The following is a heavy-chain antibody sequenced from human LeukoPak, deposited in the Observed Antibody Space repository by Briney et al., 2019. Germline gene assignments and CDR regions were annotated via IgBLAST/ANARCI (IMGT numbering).Heavy chain of an antibody. CDR3: ARVSNWNLDY. V-gene: IGHV4-30-4*01. CDR2: IYYSGST. Sequence: SETLSLTCVVYGGSFSGYYWSWIRQPPGKGLEWIGYIYYSGSTYYNPSLKSRVTISVDTSKNQFSLKLSSVTAADTAVYYCARVSNWNLDYWDQGTLVTVSS. D-gene: IGHD1-20*01. J-gene: IGHJ4*02. CDR1: GGSFSGYY.